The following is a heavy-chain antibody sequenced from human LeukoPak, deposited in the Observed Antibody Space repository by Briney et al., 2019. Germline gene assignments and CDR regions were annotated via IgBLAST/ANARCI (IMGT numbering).Heavy chain of an antibody. CDR3: ARAGSGIVGATPGADY. CDR1: GGTFSSYA. D-gene: IGHD1-26*01. J-gene: IGHJ4*02. V-gene: IGHV1-69*04. CDR2: IIPIFGIA. Sequence: ASVKVSCKASGGTFSSYAISWVRQAPGQGLEWMGRIIPIFGIANYAQKFQGRVTITADKSTSTAYMELSSLRSGDTAVYYCARAGSGIVGATPGADYWGQGTLVTVSS.